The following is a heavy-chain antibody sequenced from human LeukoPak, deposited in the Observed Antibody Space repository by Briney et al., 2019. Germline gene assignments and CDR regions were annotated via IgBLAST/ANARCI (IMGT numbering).Heavy chain of an antibody. V-gene: IGHV1-69*06. J-gene: IGHJ4*02. CDR3: ARGPLAGRITIFGVAFDY. CDR1: GGTFSSYA. CDR2: IIPIFGTA. D-gene: IGHD3-3*01. Sequence: GSSVKVSCKASGGTFSSYAISWVRQAPGQGLEWMGGIIPIFGTANYTQKFQGRVTITADKSTSTAYMELSSLRSEDTAVYYCARGPLAGRITIFGVAFDYWGQGTLVTVSS.